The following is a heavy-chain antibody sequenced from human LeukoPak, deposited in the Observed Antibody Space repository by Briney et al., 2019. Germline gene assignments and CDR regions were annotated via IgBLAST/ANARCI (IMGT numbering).Heavy chain of an antibody. J-gene: IGHJ4*02. V-gene: IGHV1-24*01. CDR1: GGTFSSYA. CDR3: ATWGFLEWLLSFDY. D-gene: IGHD3-3*01. CDR2: FDPEDGET. Sequence: ASVKVSCKASGGTFSSYAISWVRQAPGKGLEWMGGFDPEDGETIYAQKFQGRVTMTEDTSTDTAYMELSSLRSEDTAVYYCATWGFLEWLLSFDYWGQGTLVTVSS.